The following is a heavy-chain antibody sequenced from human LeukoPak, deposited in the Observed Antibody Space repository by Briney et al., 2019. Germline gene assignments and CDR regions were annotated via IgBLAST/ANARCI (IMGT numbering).Heavy chain of an antibody. CDR3: ARDSDSSGWD. J-gene: IGHJ4*02. CDR1: GFTFSSDW. CDR2: INNDGSTT. V-gene: IGHV3-74*01. D-gene: IGHD6-19*01. Sequence: AGSLRLSCAASGFTFSSDWMHWVRQAAGKGLVWVSRINNDGSTTAYADSVKGRFTISRDNAKNTLYLQMNSLRAEDTAVYYCARDSDSSGWDWGQGTLVTVSS.